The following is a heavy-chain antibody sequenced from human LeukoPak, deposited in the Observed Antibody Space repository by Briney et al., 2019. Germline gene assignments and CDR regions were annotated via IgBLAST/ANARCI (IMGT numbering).Heavy chain of an antibody. D-gene: IGHD6-13*01. Sequence: PGGSLRLSCTVSGFTFSDYAISRVRQAPGKGLEWVSSISGSGAGTYYADSVKGRFTIPRDNSKNTLYVQMNNLRVEDTAVYYCARNGRNIAATGYYFHYWGQGTLVTVSS. V-gene: IGHV3-23*01. CDR3: ARNGRNIAATGYYFHY. CDR2: ISGSGAGT. J-gene: IGHJ4*02. CDR1: GFTFSDYA.